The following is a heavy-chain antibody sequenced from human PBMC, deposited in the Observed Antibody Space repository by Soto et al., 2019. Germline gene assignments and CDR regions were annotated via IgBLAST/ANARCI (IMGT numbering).Heavy chain of an antibody. J-gene: IGHJ4*02. V-gene: IGHV3-30-3*01. CDR2: ISYDGSSQ. CDR3: TRGLLTDYFDY. CDR1: GFTFDTSA. Sequence: PGGSLRLSCAASGFTFDTSAMHWVRQAPGKGLEWVAVISYDGSSQFYAGSVKGRFTVSRDNSKNTFYLQVNNLRNDDTAVYYCTRGLLTDYFDYWGQGALVTVS.